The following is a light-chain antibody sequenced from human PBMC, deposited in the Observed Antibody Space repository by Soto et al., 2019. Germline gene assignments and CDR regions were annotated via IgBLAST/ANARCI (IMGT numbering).Light chain of an antibody. Sequence: QSVLTQPPSASGSPGQSVTISCTGTSSDVGGYNYVSWYQQYPGKAPKLIIYEVSKRPSGVPDRFSGSKSGNTASLTVSGLHTEDEADYYCTSYAGSNNPYVFGTGTKLTVL. CDR1: SSDVGGYNY. V-gene: IGLV2-8*01. J-gene: IGLJ1*01. CDR3: TSYAGSNNPYV. CDR2: EVS.